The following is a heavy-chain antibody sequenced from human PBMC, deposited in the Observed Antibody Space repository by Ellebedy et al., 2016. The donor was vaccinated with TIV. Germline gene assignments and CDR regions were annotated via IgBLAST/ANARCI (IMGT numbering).Heavy chain of an antibody. J-gene: IGHJ4*02. CDR2: SNPDGSIT. CDR3: ATNRRVGSIDY. D-gene: IGHD1-26*01. CDR1: GFTFSDHW. V-gene: IGHV3-74*01. Sequence: PGGSLRPSCPASGFTFSDHWMHWVRQAPGKGLVWVSRSNPDGSITNYADSVKGRFPMSRDNAKNPAYLQMNSLRAEDTAVYYCATNRRVGSIDYWGQGTLVTVSS.